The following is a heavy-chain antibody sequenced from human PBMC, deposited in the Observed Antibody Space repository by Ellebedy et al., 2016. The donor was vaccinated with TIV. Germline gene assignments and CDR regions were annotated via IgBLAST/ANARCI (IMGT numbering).Heavy chain of an antibody. CDR3: ARSVMKVVTAGPLGY. J-gene: IGHJ4*02. V-gene: IGHV1-2*02. CDR2: LNVPSTDT. D-gene: IGHD3-22*01. Sequence: AASAKVSCKASAYTFTGYYIHWVRQPPGQGLQWMGWLNVPSTDTHYAQRFRDRVTITRDTSISPAYMDLSRLTSDDTAVYYCARSVMKVVTAGPLGYWGQGTLVTVSS. CDR1: AYTFTGYY.